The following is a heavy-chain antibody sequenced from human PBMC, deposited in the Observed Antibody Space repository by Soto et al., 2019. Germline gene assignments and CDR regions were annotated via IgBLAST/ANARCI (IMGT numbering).Heavy chain of an antibody. J-gene: IGHJ4*02. CDR3: AKSGSSGWFGVY. Sequence: GGSLRLSCAASGFTFSSYAMSWVRQAPGKGLEWVAVISYDGSNKYYADSVKGRFTISRDNSKNTLYLQMNSLRAEDTAVYYCAKSGSSGWFGVYWGQGTLVTV. V-gene: IGHV3-30*18. CDR1: GFTFSSYA. D-gene: IGHD6-19*01. CDR2: ISYDGSNK.